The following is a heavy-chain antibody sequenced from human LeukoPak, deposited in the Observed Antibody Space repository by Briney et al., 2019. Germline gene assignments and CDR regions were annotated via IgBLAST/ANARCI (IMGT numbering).Heavy chain of an antibody. J-gene: IGHJ5*02. Sequence: PSETLSLTCTVSGGSISSYYWSWIRQPPGKGLEWIGYIYYSGSTNYNPSLKSRVTISVDTSKNQSSLKLSSVTAADTAVYYCARDDSTTGWFDPWGQGTLVTVSS. D-gene: IGHD4-17*01. CDR1: GGSISSYY. V-gene: IGHV4-59*01. CDR3: ARDDSTTGWFDP. CDR2: IYYSGST.